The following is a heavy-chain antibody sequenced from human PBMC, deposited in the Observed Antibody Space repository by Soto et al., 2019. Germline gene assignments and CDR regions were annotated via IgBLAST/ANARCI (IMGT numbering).Heavy chain of an antibody. Sequence: QIQLVQSGPEVKKPGTSVKVSCKASGFTFTSSAVKWVRQARGQRLEWIGWIVVGSGNTNYAQKFQERVTITRDMSTSPADMELSSLRSEDTAVYYGVAGQRSSSTRRQGYWGQGTLVSASS. CDR3: VAGQRSSSTRRQGY. CDR2: IVVGSGNT. D-gene: IGHD6-6*01. J-gene: IGHJ4*02. CDR1: GFTFTSSA. V-gene: IGHV1-58*01.